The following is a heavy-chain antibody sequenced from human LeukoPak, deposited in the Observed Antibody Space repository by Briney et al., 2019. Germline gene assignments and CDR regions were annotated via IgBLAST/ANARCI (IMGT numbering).Heavy chain of an antibody. D-gene: IGHD3-10*01. Sequence: GRSLRLSCAASGFTFRNHGMHWVRQAPGKGLEWVAVISYDGRSKYHADPVKSRFTISRDNSKNTLYLQMNSLRAEDRAVYYCAKDFSYLSDYFGSGIESWGQGTLVTVSS. CDR3: AKDFSYLSDYFGSGIES. V-gene: IGHV3-30*18. J-gene: IGHJ4*02. CDR1: GFTFRNHG. CDR2: ISYDGRSK.